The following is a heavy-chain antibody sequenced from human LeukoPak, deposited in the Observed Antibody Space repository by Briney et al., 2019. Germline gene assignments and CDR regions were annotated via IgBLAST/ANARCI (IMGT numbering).Heavy chain of an antibody. V-gene: IGHV1-69*13. D-gene: IGHD3-22*01. CDR1: GGTFSSYA. CDR2: IIPIFGTA. Sequence: ASVRVSCKASGGTFSSYAISWVRQAPGQGRERMGGIIPIFGTANYAQKFQGRVTITADESTSTAYMELSRLRSEDTAVYYCARGDADSSGYSCDYWGQGTLVTVSS. J-gene: IGHJ4*02. CDR3: ARGDADSSGYSCDY.